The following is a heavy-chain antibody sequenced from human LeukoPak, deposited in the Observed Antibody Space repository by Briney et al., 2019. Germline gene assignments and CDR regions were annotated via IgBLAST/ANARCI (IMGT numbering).Heavy chain of an antibody. V-gene: IGHV1-69*13. J-gene: IGHJ6*02. Sequence: GASVKVSCKASGGTFSSYAISWVRQAPGQGLEWMGGIIPIFGTANYAQKFQGRVTITADESTSTAYMELSSPRSEDTAVYYCARDYKLPTRPQLMDVWGQGTTVTVSS. D-gene: IGHD2-2*01. CDR3: ARDYKLPTRPQLMDV. CDR2: IIPIFGTA. CDR1: GGTFSSYA.